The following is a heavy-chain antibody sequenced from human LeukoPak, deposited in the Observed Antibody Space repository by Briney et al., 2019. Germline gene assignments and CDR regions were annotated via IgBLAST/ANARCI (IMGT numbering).Heavy chain of an antibody. J-gene: IGHJ4*02. Sequence: GGSLRLSCAASGFTFSSYAMHWVRQAPGKGLEYVSAISSNGGSTYYANSVKGRFTIFRDSSKNTLYLQMGSLRAEDMAVYYCARDQSGTYYYDSSGLDYWGQGTLVTVSS. CDR2: ISSNGGST. D-gene: IGHD3-22*01. CDR3: ARDQSGTYYYDSSGLDY. CDR1: GFTFSSYA. V-gene: IGHV3-64*01.